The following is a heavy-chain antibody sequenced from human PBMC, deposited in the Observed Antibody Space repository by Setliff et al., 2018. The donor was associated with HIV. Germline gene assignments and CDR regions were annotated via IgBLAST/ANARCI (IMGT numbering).Heavy chain of an antibody. CDR2: TYISGST. CDR3: ARSEKYCSTVSCFRGHYGMDV. D-gene: IGHD2-2*01. J-gene: IGHJ6*02. Sequence: SETLSLTCTVSGDSINKYYWSWIRQPPGKGLEWIGFTYISGSTMYNPSLKSRVTMSLDTSKKQFSLRLTSLTAADTAVYYCARSEKYCSTVSCFRGHYGMDVWGQGTAVTVSS. CDR1: GDSINKYY. V-gene: IGHV4-4*09.